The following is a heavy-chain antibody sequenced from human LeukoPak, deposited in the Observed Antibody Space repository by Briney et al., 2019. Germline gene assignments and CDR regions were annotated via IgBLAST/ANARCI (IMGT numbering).Heavy chain of an antibody. Sequence: SQTLSLTCALSGDTVSSNNASWNWIRKSPTRGLEWLGRTYYRSKLYNDYAVSVKSRITINPDTSKNQFTLQLNSVTPDDTAVYYCAREDYGDYAARWFDPWGQGTLVSVSS. V-gene: IGHV6-1*01. D-gene: IGHD4-17*01. CDR2: TYYRSKLYN. CDR1: GDTVSSNNAS. J-gene: IGHJ5*02. CDR3: AREDYGDYAARWFDP.